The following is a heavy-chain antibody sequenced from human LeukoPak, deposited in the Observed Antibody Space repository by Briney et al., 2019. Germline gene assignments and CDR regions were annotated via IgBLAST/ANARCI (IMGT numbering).Heavy chain of an antibody. Sequence: ASVKVSCKASGYTFTGYYMHWARQAPGQGLEWMGWINPNSGGTNYAQKFQGRVTMTRDTSISTAYMELSRLRSDDTAVYYCARSKWEPILGFDYWGQGTLVTVSS. CDR2: INPNSGGT. CDR3: ARSKWEPILGFDY. CDR1: GYTFTGYY. V-gene: IGHV1-2*02. D-gene: IGHD1-26*01. J-gene: IGHJ4*02.